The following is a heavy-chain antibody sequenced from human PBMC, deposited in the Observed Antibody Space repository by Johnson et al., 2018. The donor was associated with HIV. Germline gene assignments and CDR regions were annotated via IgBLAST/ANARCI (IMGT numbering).Heavy chain of an antibody. CDR2: IWYDGSRK. Sequence: VQLVESGGGVVQPGGSLRLSCAASGFTFSSYGMHWVRQAPGKGLEWVAFIWYDGSRKYYPDSVKGRFTISRVNSKNMLYLQMNSLRVEDTAVYYCVKEASRGTVTQAPDAFDIWGQGTMVTVSS. CDR1: GFTFSSYG. D-gene: IGHD4-17*01. CDR3: VKEASRGTVTQAPDAFDI. J-gene: IGHJ3*02. V-gene: IGHV3-30*02.